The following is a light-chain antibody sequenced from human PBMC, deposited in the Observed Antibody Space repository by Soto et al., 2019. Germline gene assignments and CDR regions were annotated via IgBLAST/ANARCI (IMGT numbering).Light chain of an antibody. Sequence: DIQMTQSPSTLSASVGDRVTITCRASQSSGSYLNWYQQKPGKAPYLLIYAASSLQSGVPSRFSGSGSGTEFTRTISSLHPDDFATYYCQQSYSIPHTFGQGTRLEI. V-gene: IGKV1-39*01. J-gene: IGKJ2*01. CDR3: QQSYSIPHT. CDR2: AAS. CDR1: QSSGSY.